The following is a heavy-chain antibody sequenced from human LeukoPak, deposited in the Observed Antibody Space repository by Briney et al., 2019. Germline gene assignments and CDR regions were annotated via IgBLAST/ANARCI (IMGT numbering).Heavy chain of an antibody. CDR3: ARGKYCTNGVCYTPFSGSVVPPSSGTGEFDP. CDR1: GYSISSGYY. CDR2: IYHSGST. D-gene: IGHD2-8*01. J-gene: IGHJ5*02. V-gene: IGHV4-38-2*02. Sequence: SETLSLTCTVSGYSISSGYYWGWIRQPPGKGLEWIGSIYHSGSTYYNPSLKSRVTISVDTSKNQFSLKLSSVTAADTAVYYCARGKYCTNGVCYTPFSGSVVPPSSGTGEFDPWGQGTVVTVSS.